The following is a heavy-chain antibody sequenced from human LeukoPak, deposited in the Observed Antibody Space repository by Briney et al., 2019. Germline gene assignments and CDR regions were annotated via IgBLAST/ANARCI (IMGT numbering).Heavy chain of an antibody. V-gene: IGHV4-4*07. CDR3: ARNPRSGYFPHYHYYGMDV. J-gene: IGHJ6*02. CDR1: GGSINNYY. D-gene: IGHD3-3*01. CDR2: IYTSGST. Sequence: PSETLSLTCTVSGGSINNYYWSWIRQPAGKGLEWIGRIYTSGSTNYNPSLKSRVTMSVDTSKSQFSLKLSSVTAADTAVYYCARNPRSGYFPHYHYYGMDVWGQGTTVTVSS.